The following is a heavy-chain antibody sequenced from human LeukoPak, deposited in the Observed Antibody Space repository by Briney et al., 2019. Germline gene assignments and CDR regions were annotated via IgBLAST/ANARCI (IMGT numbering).Heavy chain of an antibody. CDR3: ARDKNWKPDY. Sequence: ASVKVSCKASGYSFTTYGFSWVRQAPGQGLEWKGWISAYNGNTNYAQRLQGRVTMTTDTSTSTVYMELRSLRSDDTAVYYCARDKNWKPDYWGQGTLVTVSS. J-gene: IGHJ4*02. V-gene: IGHV1-18*01. D-gene: IGHD1-1*01. CDR1: GYSFTTYG. CDR2: ISAYNGNT.